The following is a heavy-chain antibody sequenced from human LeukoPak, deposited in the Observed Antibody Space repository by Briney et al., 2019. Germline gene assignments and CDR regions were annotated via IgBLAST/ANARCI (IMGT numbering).Heavy chain of an antibody. J-gene: IGHJ4*02. CDR2: IYYSGST. D-gene: IGHD3-3*01. Sequence: SETLSLTCTVSGGSISSSNYYWGWIRQPPGKGLEWIGTIYYSGSTYYNPSLKSRVTISVDTSKNQFSLKLTSVTAADTAVYYCARHLFGSGYYPDYWGQGTLVTVSS. V-gene: IGHV4-39*01. CDR3: ARHLFGSGYYPDY. CDR1: GGSISSSNYY.